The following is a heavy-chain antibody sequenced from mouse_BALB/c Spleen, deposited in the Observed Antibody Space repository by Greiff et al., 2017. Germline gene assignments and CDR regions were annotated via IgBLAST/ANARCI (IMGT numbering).Heavy chain of an antibody. Sequence: QVQLQQSGAELAKPGASVKMSCKASGYTFTSYWMHWVKQRPGQGMEWIGYINPSTGYTEYNQKFKDKATLTADKSSSTAYMQLSSLTSEDSAVYYCARRDRYGFAYWGQGTLVTVSA. D-gene: IGHD2-14*01. CDR1: GYTFTSYW. V-gene: IGHV1-7*01. CDR3: ARRDRYGFAY. CDR2: INPSTGYT. J-gene: IGHJ3*01.